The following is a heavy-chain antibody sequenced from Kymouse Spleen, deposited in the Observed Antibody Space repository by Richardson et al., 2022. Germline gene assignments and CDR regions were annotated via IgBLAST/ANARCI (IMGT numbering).Heavy chain of an antibody. J-gene: IGHJ6*02. Sequence: EVQLVESGGGLVKPGGSLRLSCAASGFTFSSYSMNWVRQAPGKGLEWVSSISSSSSYIYYADSVKGRFTISRDNAKNSLYLQMNSLRAEDTAVYYCARDYDILTGYSLYYYYYGMDVWGQGTTVTVSS. D-gene: IGHD3-9*01. CDR2: ISSSSSYI. CDR3: ARDYDILTGYSLYYYYYGMDV. CDR1: GFTFSSYS. V-gene: IGHV3-21*03.